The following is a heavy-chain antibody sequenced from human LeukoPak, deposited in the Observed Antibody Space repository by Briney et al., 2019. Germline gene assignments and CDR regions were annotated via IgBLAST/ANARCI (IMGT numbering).Heavy chain of an antibody. J-gene: IGHJ4*02. V-gene: IGHV1-69*13. CDR2: IIPVFGTV. Sequence: SVKVSCTASGDNFNNYVISWVRQAPGQGLEWMGGIIPVFGTVKYAQKFQGRVTITADESTSTDYMELDSLKSSDTALYFCEAAGGSNWYIYWGQGTRVTVSS. D-gene: IGHD6-13*01. CDR1: GDNFNNYV. CDR3: EAAGGSNWYIY.